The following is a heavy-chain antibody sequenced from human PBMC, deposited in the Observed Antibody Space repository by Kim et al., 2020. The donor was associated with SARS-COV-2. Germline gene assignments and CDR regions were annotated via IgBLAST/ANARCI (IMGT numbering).Heavy chain of an antibody. Sequence: VKCRFTISKDNAQNSLYLQMNSLRAEDTAVYYCARDLYGSGSSNPSWFDPWGQGTLVTVYS. CDR3: ARDLYGSGSSNPSWFDP. J-gene: IGHJ5*02. D-gene: IGHD3-10*01. V-gene: IGHV3-11*04.